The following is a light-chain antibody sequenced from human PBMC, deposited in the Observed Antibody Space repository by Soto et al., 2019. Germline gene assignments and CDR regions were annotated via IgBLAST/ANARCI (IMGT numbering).Light chain of an antibody. Sequence: QSVLTQPPSVSGTPGQRVTVSCTGSSSNIGAGYDVHWYQQLPGTAPKLLISGNTNRPSGVPDRFSGSKSGTSASLAITGLLAEDEAEYHCQSYDSSLSAWVFGGGTKLTVL. CDR2: GNT. CDR1: SSNIGAGYD. V-gene: IGLV1-40*01. CDR3: QSYDSSLSAWV. J-gene: IGLJ3*02.